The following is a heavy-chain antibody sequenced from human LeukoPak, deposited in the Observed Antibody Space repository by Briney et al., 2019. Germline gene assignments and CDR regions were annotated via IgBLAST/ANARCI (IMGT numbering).Heavy chain of an antibody. J-gene: IGHJ3*02. Sequence: PGGSLRLSCAASGFTFDDYAMHWVRQAPGKGLEWVSGISWNSGSIGYADSVEGRFTISRDNAKNSLYLQMNSLRAEDTAVYYCARDGGALDAFDIWGQGTMVTVSS. D-gene: IGHD1-26*01. V-gene: IGHV3-9*01. CDR3: ARDGGALDAFDI. CDR2: ISWNSGSI. CDR1: GFTFDDYA.